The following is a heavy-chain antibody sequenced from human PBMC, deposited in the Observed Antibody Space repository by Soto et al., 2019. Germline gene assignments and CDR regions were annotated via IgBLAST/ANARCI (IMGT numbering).Heavy chain of an antibody. D-gene: IGHD3-10*01. Sequence: PGGSLRLSCAASGFTFSRYAMSWVRQAPGKGPEYVSAISSSGDSTYYADSVKGRFTISRDNSKNTMYLQMGSLRVEDMAFYYCARGIYFGSARYYFDYWGQGALVTVSS. CDR3: ARGIYFGSARYYFDY. CDR2: ISSSGDST. V-gene: IGHV3-64*02. J-gene: IGHJ4*02. CDR1: GFTFSRYA.